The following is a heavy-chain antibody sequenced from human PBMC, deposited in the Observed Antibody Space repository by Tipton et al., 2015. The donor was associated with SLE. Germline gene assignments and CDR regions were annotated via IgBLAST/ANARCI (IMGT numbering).Heavy chain of an antibody. CDR3: AREGYGAY. CDR2: INHSGST. V-gene: IGHV4-34*01. D-gene: IGHD4-17*01. Sequence: TLSLTCAVYGGSFSGYYWSWIRQPPGKGLEWIGEINHSGSTNYNPSLKSRVTISVDTSKNQFSLKLSSVTAADTAVYYCAREGYGAYWGQGTLVTVSS. CDR1: GGSFSGYY. J-gene: IGHJ4*02.